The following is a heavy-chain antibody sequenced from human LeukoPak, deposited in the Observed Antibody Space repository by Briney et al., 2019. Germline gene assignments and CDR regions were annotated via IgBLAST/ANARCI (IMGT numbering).Heavy chain of an antibody. CDR2: ISAYNGNT. D-gene: IGHD4-23*01. Sequence: WASVKVSCKASGYTFTSYGISWVRQAPGQGLEWMGWISAYNGNTNYAQKLQGRVTMTTDTSTSTAYMQLSSLRSEDTAVYYCARGWLAETTVVTPYNYWGQGTLVTVSS. J-gene: IGHJ4*02. V-gene: IGHV1-18*01. CDR1: GYTFTSYG. CDR3: ARGWLAETTVVTPYNY.